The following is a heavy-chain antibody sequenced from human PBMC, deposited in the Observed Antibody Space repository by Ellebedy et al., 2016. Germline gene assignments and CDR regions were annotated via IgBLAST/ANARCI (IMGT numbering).Heavy chain of an antibody. J-gene: IGHJ4*02. CDR2: IYYSGST. D-gene: IGHD4-17*01. V-gene: IGHV4-61*01. Sequence: SETLSLXXTVSGGSVSSGSYYWSWIRQPPGKGLEWIGYIYYSGSTNYNPSLKSRVTVSVDTSKNQFSLRLNSVTAADTAVYYCARQGTTVTFDYWGQGTLVTVSS. CDR3: ARQGTTVTFDY. CDR1: GGSVSSGSYY.